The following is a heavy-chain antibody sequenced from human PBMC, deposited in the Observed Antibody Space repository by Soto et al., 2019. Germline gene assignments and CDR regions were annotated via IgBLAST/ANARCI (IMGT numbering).Heavy chain of an antibody. J-gene: IGHJ5*02. CDR2: IYHSGST. CDR3: AIVVPAAIRGNWFDH. CDR1: GGSISSSNW. D-gene: IGHD2-2*01. Sequence: TLXLTCAVSGGSISSSNWWSWVRQPPGKGLEWIGEIYHSGSTNYNPSLKSRVTISVDKSKNQFSLKLSSVTAADTAVYYCAIVVPAAIRGNWFDHWGQGPLVTVSS. V-gene: IGHV4-4*02.